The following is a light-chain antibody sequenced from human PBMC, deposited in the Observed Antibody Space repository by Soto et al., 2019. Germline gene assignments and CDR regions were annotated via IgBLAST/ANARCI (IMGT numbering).Light chain of an antibody. Sequence: DIVMTQSPDSLAVPLGERATINCKSSQSVLYSSNNKNYLTWYQQKPGQPPKLLIYWASTRESGVPDRFRGSGSGTDFTLTISSLQAEDVAVYYCQQHYDTPWTFGQGTKVEIK. J-gene: IGKJ1*01. CDR1: QSVLYSSNNKNY. CDR2: WAS. V-gene: IGKV4-1*01. CDR3: QQHYDTPWT.